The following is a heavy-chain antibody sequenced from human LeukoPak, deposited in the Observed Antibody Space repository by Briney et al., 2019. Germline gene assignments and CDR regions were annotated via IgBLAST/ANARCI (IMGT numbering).Heavy chain of an antibody. J-gene: IGHJ1*01. V-gene: IGHV4-34*01. D-gene: IGHD6-6*01. Sequence: PSETLSLTCAVYGGSFSGYYWSWIRQPPGKGLEWIGKINHSGSTNYNPSLKSRVTISVDTSKNQFSLKLRSVTAADTAVYYCARGPHQLVEYFQHWGQGTLVTVSS. CDR2: INHSGST. CDR3: ARGPHQLVEYFQH. CDR1: GGSFSGYY.